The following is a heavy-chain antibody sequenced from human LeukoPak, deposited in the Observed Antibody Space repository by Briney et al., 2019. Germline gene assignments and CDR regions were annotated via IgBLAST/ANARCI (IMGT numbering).Heavy chain of an antibody. CDR3: AREGDVVVPATNWFDP. CDR1: GYTLTELS. V-gene: IGHV1-24*01. D-gene: IGHD2-2*01. Sequence: ASVKVSCKVSGYTLTELSMHWVRQAPGKGLEWMGGFDPEDGETIYAQKFQGRVTMTEDTSTDTAYMELSSLRSEDTAVYYCAREGDVVVPATNWFDPWGQGTLVTVSS. J-gene: IGHJ5*02. CDR2: FDPEDGET.